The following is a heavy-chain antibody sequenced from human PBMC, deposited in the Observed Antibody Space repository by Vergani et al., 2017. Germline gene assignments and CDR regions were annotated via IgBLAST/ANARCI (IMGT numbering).Heavy chain of an antibody. J-gene: IGHJ3*02. V-gene: IGHV3-48*03. CDR1: GFTFSSYE. CDR2: ISSSGSTI. CDR3: ARGEGDYYDSSGYSGAFDI. Sequence: EVQLVESGGGLVQPGGSLRLSCAASGFTFSSYEMNWVRQAPGKGLEWGSNISSSGSTIYYADSVKGRFTISRDNAKNSLYLQMNSLRSEDTAGYYCARGEGDYYDSSGYSGAFDIWGQGTMVTVSS. D-gene: IGHD3-22*01.